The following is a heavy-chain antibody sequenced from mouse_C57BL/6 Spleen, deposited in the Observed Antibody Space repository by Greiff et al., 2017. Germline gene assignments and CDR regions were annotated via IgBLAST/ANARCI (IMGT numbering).Heavy chain of an antibody. D-gene: IGHD2-1*01. Sequence: EVQLQQSGAELVKPGASVKLSCTASGFNIKDYYMHWVKQRTEQGLEWIGRIDPKDGDTTYAPKFQGKATITADTSSNTAYLQLSSLTSEDTAVYYCAAAIYPYGYFDVWGTGTTVTVSS. V-gene: IGHV14-2*01. CDR3: AAAIYPYGYFDV. CDR2: IDPKDGDT. CDR1: GFNIKDYY. J-gene: IGHJ1*03.